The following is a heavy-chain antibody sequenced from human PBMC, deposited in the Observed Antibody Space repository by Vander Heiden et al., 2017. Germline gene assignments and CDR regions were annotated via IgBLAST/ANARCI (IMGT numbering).Heavy chain of an antibody. V-gene: IGHV3-9*01. CDR1: GFTFDDYA. CDR3: TKASYYDSSGYSDNWFDP. Sequence: QLVESGGGLVQPGRSLRLSCAASGFTFDDYAKHWVRQVPGKGLEWVSGISWNSDSIAYADSVKGRFTISRDNAKNSVYLQMNRLRVEDTALYYCTKASYYDSSGYSDNWFDPWGQGTLVTVSS. D-gene: IGHD3-22*01. J-gene: IGHJ5*02. CDR2: ISWNSDSI.